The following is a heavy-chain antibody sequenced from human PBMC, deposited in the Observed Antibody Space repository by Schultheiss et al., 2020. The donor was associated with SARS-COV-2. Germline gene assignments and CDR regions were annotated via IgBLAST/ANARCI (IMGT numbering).Heavy chain of an antibody. Sequence: GSLRLSCAVYGGSFSGYYWSWIRQPPGKGLEWIGEINHSGSTNYNPSLKSRVTISVDTSKNQFSLKLSSVTAADTAVYYCARDDIVVVPPMDVWGQGTTVTVSS. D-gene: IGHD2-2*01. CDR2: INHSGST. V-gene: IGHV4-34*01. CDR3: ARDDIVVVPPMDV. J-gene: IGHJ6*02. CDR1: GGSFSGYY.